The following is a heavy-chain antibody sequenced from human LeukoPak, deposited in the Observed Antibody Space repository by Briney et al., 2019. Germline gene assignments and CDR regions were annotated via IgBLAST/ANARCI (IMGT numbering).Heavy chain of an antibody. CDR1: GGSISSYY. J-gene: IGHJ6*02. CDR3: ARDYGGNRVMGYYYGMDV. V-gene: IGHV4-59*01. D-gene: IGHD4-23*01. Sequence: TPSETLSLTCTVSGGSISSYYWSWIRQPPGKGLEWIGYIYYSGSTNYNPSLKSRVTISVDTSKNQFSLKLSSVTAADTAVYYCARDYGGNRVMGYYYGMDVWGQGTTVTVSS. CDR2: IYYSGST.